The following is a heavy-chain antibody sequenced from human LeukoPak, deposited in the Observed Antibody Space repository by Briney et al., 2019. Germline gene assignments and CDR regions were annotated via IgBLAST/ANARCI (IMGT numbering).Heavy chain of an antibody. V-gene: IGHV4-30-4*08. D-gene: IGHD3-3*01. CDR1: GGSISSGGYY. J-gene: IGHJ4*02. CDR3: ARGYYDFWSGYSTTFDY. CDR2: IYYSGST. Sequence: SQTLSLTCTVSGGSISSGGYYWSWIRQHPGKGLEWIGYIYYSGSTYYNPSLKSRVTISVDTSKNQFSLKLSSVTAADTAVYYCARGYYDFWSGYSTTFDYWGQGTLVTVSS.